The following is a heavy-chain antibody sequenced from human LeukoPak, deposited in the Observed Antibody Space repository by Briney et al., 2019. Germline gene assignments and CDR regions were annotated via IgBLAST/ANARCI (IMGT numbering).Heavy chain of an antibody. J-gene: IGHJ1*01. CDR2: ISGSGGST. CDR3: AKVPDYYDSSGYYYGEYFQH. CDR1: GFTFSSYA. D-gene: IGHD3-22*01. V-gene: IGHV3-23*01. Sequence: GGSLRLSCAASGFTFSSYAMSWVRQAPGKGLEWVSAISGSGGSTYYADSVKGRFTISRDNSKNTLYLQMNSLRAEDTAVYYCAKVPDYYDSSGYYYGEYFQHWGQGTLVTVSS.